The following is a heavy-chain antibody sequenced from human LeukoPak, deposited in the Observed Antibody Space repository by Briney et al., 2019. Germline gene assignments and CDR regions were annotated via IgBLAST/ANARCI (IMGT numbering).Heavy chain of an antibody. J-gene: IGHJ4*02. CDR3: ARDHSSSWYYFDY. Sequence: PGGSLRLSCAASGFAVSANYMTWVRQAPGKGLEWIGRIYTSGSTNYNPSLKSRVTMSVDTSKNQFSLKLSSVTAADTAVYYCARDHSSSWYYFDYWGQGTLVTVSS. CDR1: GFAVSANY. D-gene: IGHD6-13*01. CDR2: IYTSGST. V-gene: IGHV4-4*07.